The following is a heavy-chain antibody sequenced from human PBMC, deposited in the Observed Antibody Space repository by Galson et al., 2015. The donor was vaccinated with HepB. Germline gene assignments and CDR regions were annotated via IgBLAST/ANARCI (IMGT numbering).Heavy chain of an antibody. CDR2: ISGSGGST. Sequence: SLRLSCAASGFTFSSYAMSWVRQAPGKGLEWVSAISGSGGSTYYADSVKGRFTISRDNSKNTLYLQMNSLRAEDTAVYYCAKVFGIYCSGGSCPFDYWGQGTLVTVSS. D-gene: IGHD2-15*01. CDR3: AKVFGIYCSGGSCPFDY. J-gene: IGHJ4*02. V-gene: IGHV3-23*01. CDR1: GFTFSSYA.